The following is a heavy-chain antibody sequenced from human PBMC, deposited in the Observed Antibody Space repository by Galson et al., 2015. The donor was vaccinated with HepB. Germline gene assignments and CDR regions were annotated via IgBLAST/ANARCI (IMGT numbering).Heavy chain of an antibody. J-gene: IGHJ5*02. CDR3: ARDVVAAHKWFDP. D-gene: IGHD2-15*01. Sequence: SVKVSCKASGYTFPGYNIHWVRQAPGQGLEWMGLMNPNTGGTDYAQKFQDRVTMTRDTSINTAFLEVKRLTPNDTAVYYCARDVVAAHKWFDPWGQGTLVTVSS. V-gene: IGHV1-2*06. CDR2: MNPNTGGT. CDR1: GYTFPGYN.